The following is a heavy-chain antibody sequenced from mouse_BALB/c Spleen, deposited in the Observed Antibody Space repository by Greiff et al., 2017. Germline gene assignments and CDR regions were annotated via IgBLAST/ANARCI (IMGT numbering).Heavy chain of an antibody. CDR3: ARGGYYGSSPFAY. Sequence: QVQLKESGPGLVAPSQSLSITCTVSGFSLTSYGVHWVRQPPGKGLEGLGVIWAGGSTNYNSALMSRLSISKDNSKSQVFLKMNSLQTDDTAMYYCARGGYYGSSPFAYWGQGTLVTVSA. J-gene: IGHJ3*01. CDR1: GFSLTSYG. CDR2: IWAGGST. D-gene: IGHD1-1*01. V-gene: IGHV2-9*02.